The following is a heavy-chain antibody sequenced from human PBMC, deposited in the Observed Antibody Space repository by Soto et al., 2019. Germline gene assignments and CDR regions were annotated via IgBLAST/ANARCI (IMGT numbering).Heavy chain of an antibody. Sequence: EAQLVESGGDFVQPGGSLRLSCAASGFTFTTYSLHWVRQSPGKGLEWIAYISDGGAFTYYAESVKGRFTISRDNAEETLYLEMNSLIDDDSALYYCARASGWYPSDGLDIWGQGTLVTVSS. CDR2: ISDGGAFT. J-gene: IGHJ3*02. D-gene: IGHD6-19*01. CDR3: ARASGWYPSDGLDI. CDR1: GFTFTTYS. V-gene: IGHV3-48*02.